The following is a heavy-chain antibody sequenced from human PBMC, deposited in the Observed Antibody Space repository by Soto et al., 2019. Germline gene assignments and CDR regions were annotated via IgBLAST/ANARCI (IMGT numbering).Heavy chain of an antibody. Sequence: EVQLVESGGGLVQPGRSLRLSCAASGFTFDDYAMHWVRQAPGKGPEWVSGITWNSGSRGYAESVKGRFTISRDNAKNSLYLNMNSLRAEETVSYYCAKSKGDLEILKTTVATFWGPFHIWCQGTMVTVSS. J-gene: IGHJ3*02. D-gene: IGHD4-17*01. CDR3: AKSKGDLEILKTTVATFWGPFHI. CDR1: GFTFDDYA. CDR2: ITWNSGSR. V-gene: IGHV3-9*01.